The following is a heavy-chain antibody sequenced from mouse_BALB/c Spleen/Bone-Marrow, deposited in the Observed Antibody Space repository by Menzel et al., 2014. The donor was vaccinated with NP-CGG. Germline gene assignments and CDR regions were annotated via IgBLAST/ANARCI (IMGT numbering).Heavy chain of an antibody. CDR1: GFTFSSFR. D-gene: IGHD2-4*01. CDR2: ISSGSSTI. CDR3: ARKGALITHYYAMDY. V-gene: IGHV5-17*02. Sequence: EVKLMESGGGLVQPGGSRKLSCAASGFTFSSFRMHWVRQAPEKGLEWVAYISSGSSTIYYADTVKGRFTISRDNPKNTLFLQMTSLRSEDTAMYYCARKGALITHYYAMDYWGQGTSVTVSS. J-gene: IGHJ4*01.